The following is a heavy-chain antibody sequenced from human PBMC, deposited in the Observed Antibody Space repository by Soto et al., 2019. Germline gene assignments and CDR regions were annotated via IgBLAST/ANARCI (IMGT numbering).Heavy chain of an antibody. CDR2: ISSDSSYI. V-gene: IGHV3-21*01. J-gene: IGHJ4*02. D-gene: IGHD1-7*01. CDR1: GFTFSTYS. Sequence: EVQLVESGGGLIKPGGSLRLSCAASGFTFSTYSLNWVRQAPGKGLEWVSSISSDSSYIYYADSVKGRFTISRDNAKDSLYLQMTSLRAEDTAVYYCTRKLTGTNPLDYWGQGTLVTVSS. CDR3: TRKLTGTNPLDY.